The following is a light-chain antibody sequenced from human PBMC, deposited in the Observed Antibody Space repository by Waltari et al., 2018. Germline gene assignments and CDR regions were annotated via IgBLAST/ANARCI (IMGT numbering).Light chain of an antibody. Sequence: DIQMTQSPSTLSASVGDRVNITCRASQSVSWWLAWYQQKPGTAPKLLIYKASTLESGVPSRFSGSGSGTEFTLTISSLQPDDFATYYCQQYNSYVGTFGQGTKVEIK. CDR2: KAS. J-gene: IGKJ1*01. CDR3: QQYNSYVGT. CDR1: QSVSWW. V-gene: IGKV1-5*03.